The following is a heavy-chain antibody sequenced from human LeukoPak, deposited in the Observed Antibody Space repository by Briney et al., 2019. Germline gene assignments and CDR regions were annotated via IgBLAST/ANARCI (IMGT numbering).Heavy chain of an antibody. Sequence: GGSLSLSCAASGFTFSSLEMNWVRQAPGKGLEWVSYISSSGSTIYYADSVKGRFTISRDNANNSLYIQINSLRVEDTAVYYCARDGDHSEGAYFDYWGRGTLVTVSS. CDR1: GFTFSSLE. CDR3: ARDGDHSEGAYFDY. J-gene: IGHJ4*02. CDR2: ISSSGSTI. V-gene: IGHV3-48*03. D-gene: IGHD4-11*01.